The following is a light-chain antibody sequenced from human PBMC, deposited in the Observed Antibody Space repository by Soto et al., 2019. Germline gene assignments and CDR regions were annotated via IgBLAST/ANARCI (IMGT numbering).Light chain of an antibody. CDR3: QQHSNSPWT. CDR2: HVS. Sequence: EIVLTQSPGTVSLSPGERATLSCRASQSVSNSYLAWYQQKPGQAPRLLMYHVSNRATGIPDRFSGSGSGTDFTLTINKLGPADFAVYYCQQHSNSPWTFGQGTKV. V-gene: IGKV3-20*01. J-gene: IGKJ1*01. CDR1: QSVSNSY.